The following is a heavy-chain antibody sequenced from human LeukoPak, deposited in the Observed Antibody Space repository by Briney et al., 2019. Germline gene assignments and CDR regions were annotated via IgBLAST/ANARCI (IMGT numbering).Heavy chain of an antibody. V-gene: IGHV4-59*08. Sequence: SETLSLTCTVSGGSISSNYWSWIRQPPGKGLEWIGYVYYSGSTTYNPSLKSRVTISVDTSKKQFSLKLSSVTAADTAVYCCARTGSYNPYDWFDPWGQGTLVTVSS. CDR2: VYYSGST. CDR1: GGSISSNY. D-gene: IGHD1-14*01. J-gene: IGHJ5*02. CDR3: ARTGSYNPYDWFDP.